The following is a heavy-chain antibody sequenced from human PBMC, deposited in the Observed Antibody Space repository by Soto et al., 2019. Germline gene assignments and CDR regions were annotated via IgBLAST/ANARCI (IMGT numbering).Heavy chain of an antibody. J-gene: IGHJ5*02. CDR3: ARSVGISSRYGNWFDP. CDR1: GGSISSYY. V-gene: IGHV4-59*01. CDR2: IYYSGST. Sequence: QVQLQESGPGLVKPSETLSLTCTVSGGSISSYYWSWIRQPPGRGLEWIGYIYYSGSTNYNPSLKGRVTISVDTSKNQFSLKLSSVTAADTAVYYCARSVGISSRYGNWFDPWGQGTLVTVSS. D-gene: IGHD6-13*01.